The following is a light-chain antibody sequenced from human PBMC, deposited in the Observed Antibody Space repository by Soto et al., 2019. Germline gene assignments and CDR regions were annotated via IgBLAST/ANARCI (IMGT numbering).Light chain of an antibody. V-gene: IGLV2-23*01. Sequence: QSVLTQPASVSGSPGQSITISCTGTSSDVGKFNFVSWYQQHPGKAPKFIIYEGTKRPSGVSNRFSGSKSGNTASLTISGLQTEDEAEYFCCSYAGRTTYVFGTGTKVTVL. J-gene: IGLJ1*01. CDR3: CSYAGRTTYV. CDR1: SSDVGKFNF. CDR2: EGT.